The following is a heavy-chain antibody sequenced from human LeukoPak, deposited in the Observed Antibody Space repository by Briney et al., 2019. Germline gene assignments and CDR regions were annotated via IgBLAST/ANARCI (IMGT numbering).Heavy chain of an antibody. D-gene: IGHD4-17*01. Sequence: SETLSLTCTVSGGSVSDTTCYWGWIRQPPGKGLEWIGSVYYSGSIYRSGSTYYNPSLKSRVTISVDTSKNQFSLKLSSVTAADTAVYYCARDSGDYPGDAFDIWGQGTMVTVSS. CDR3: ARDSGDYPGDAFDI. CDR2: VYYSGSIYRSGST. V-gene: IGHV4-61*01. J-gene: IGHJ3*02. CDR1: GGSVSDTTCY.